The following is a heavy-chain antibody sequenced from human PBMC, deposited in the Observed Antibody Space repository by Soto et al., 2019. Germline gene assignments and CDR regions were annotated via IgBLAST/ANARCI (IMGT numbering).Heavy chain of an antibody. V-gene: IGHV4-59*02. J-gene: IGHJ6*02. CDR2: IYYSGST. D-gene: IGHD4-4*01. CDR1: GGSVSSYY. Sequence: SETLSLTCTVSGGSVSSYYWSWIRQPPGKGLEWIGYIYYSGSTNYNPSLKSRVTISVDTSKNQFSLKLSSVTAADTAVYYCARDRKVTSSYYYYGMDVWGQGTTVPSP. CDR3: ARDRKVTSSYYYYGMDV.